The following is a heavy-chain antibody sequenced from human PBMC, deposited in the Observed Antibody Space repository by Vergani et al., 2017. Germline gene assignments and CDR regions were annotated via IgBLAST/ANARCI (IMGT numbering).Heavy chain of an antibody. CDR3: ARAAGYYYDSSGSSDY. Sequence: QVQLVQSGAEVKKPGASVKVSCKASGYTFTSYGISWVRQAPGQGLEWMGWISAYNGNTNYAQKLQGRVTMTTDTSTGTAYMELRRLRSDDTAVYYCARAAGYYYDSSGSSDYWGQGTLVTVSS. CDR1: GYTFTSYG. V-gene: IGHV1-18*01. J-gene: IGHJ4*02. CDR2: ISAYNGNT. D-gene: IGHD3-22*01.